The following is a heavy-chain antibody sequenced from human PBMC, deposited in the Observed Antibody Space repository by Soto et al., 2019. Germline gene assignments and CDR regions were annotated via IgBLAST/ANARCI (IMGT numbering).Heavy chain of an antibody. J-gene: IGHJ6*02. Sequence: ASVKVSCKASGYTFSNSGISWVRQAPGQGLEWLGWINSDNGNTNYAQHLQGRVTLTTDTSTSTAYMDLSSLRSDDTAVYYCAREVGPWLMNMHVWGQGTTVTVSS. CDR1: GYTFSNSG. V-gene: IGHV1-18*01. CDR2: INSDNGNT. CDR3: AREVGPWLMNMHV. D-gene: IGHD6-19*01.